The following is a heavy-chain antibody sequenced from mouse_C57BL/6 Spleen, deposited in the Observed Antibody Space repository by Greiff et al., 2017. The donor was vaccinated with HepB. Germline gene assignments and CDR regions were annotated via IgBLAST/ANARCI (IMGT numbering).Heavy chain of an antibody. J-gene: IGHJ4*01. V-gene: IGHV1-18*01. Sequence: EVQLQQSGPELVKPGASVKIPCKASGYTFTDYNMDWVKQSHGKSLEWIGDINPNNGGTIYNQKFKGKATLTVDKSSSTAYMELRSLTSEDTAVYYCARYYYGSSYGDYAMDYWGQGTSVTVSS. CDR1: GYTFTDYN. CDR2: INPNNGGT. D-gene: IGHD1-1*01. CDR3: ARYYYGSSYGDYAMDY.